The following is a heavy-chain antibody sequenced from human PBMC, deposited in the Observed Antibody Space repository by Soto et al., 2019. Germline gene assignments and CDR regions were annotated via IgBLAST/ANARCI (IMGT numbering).Heavy chain of an antibody. CDR1: GFTFGDYA. CDR3: TRSKTLPVVPAAMFSGERTFDY. J-gene: IGHJ4*02. Sequence: GGSLRLSCTASGFTFGDYAMSWFRQAPGKGLEWVGFIRSKAYGGTTEYAASVKGRFTISRDDSKSIAYLQMNSLKTEDTAVYYCTRSKTLPVVPAAMFSGERTFDYWGQGTLVTVSS. CDR2: IRSKAYGGTT. D-gene: IGHD2-2*01. V-gene: IGHV3-49*03.